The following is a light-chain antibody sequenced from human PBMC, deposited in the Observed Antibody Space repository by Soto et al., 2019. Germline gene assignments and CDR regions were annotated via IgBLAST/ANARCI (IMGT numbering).Light chain of an antibody. CDR3: SSYSGSDVWV. V-gene: IGLV2-8*01. CDR1: SSDVGAYNY. J-gene: IGLJ3*02. CDR2: EVS. Sequence: QSVLTQPPSASGSPGQSVAISCTGTSSDVGAYNYVSWYQHHPGEAPRLIIYEVSERPSGVTHRFSGSKSGNTASLTVSGLQAEDEADYYCSSYSGSDVWVFGGGTKLTVL.